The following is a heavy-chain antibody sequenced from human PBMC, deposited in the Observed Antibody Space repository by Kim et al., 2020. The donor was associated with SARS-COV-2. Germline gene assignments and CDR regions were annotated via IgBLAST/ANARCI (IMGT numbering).Heavy chain of an antibody. Sequence: GGSLRLSCAASGFTFSSYAMHWVRQAPGKGLEWVAVISYDGSNKYYADSVKGRFTISRDNSKNTLYLQMNSLRAEDTAVYYCARDPPVRFLEWLGYFDYWGQGTLVTVSS. V-gene: IGHV3-30-3*01. CDR3: ARDPPVRFLEWLGYFDY. D-gene: IGHD3-3*01. CDR2: ISYDGSNK. CDR1: GFTFSSYA. J-gene: IGHJ4*02.